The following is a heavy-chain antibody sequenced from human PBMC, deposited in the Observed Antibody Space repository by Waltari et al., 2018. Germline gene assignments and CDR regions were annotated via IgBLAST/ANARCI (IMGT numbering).Heavy chain of an antibody. CDR2: IADSNAM. CDR1: GFTVSDYY. J-gene: IGHJ4*02. D-gene: IGHD5-18*01. CDR3: ARDEYSYSY. Sequence: QVQLVESGGGLVGPGGSLRLHCAASGFTVSDYYMTWIRQAPGKGLEWVAYIADSNAMYYADSVKGRFTMSRDNAKNSLHLQMDSLRAEDAGVYYCARDEYSYSYWGQGTLVTVSS. V-gene: IGHV3-11*01.